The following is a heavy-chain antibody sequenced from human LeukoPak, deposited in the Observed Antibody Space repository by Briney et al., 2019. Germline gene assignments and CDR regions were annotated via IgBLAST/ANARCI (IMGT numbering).Heavy chain of an antibody. J-gene: IGHJ4*02. CDR2: ISSSGTYI. Sequence: GGSLRLSCAASGFTFSRYGMNWVRQAPGKGLEWVSSISSSGTYIYFADSVKGRFTISRDNAKNSLYLQMNSLRAEDTALYYCAREQSYSEEIVVVNPPFDYWGQGTLVTVSS. V-gene: IGHV3-21*01. CDR1: GFTFSRYG. CDR3: AREQSYSEEIVVVNPPFDY. D-gene: IGHD2-21*01.